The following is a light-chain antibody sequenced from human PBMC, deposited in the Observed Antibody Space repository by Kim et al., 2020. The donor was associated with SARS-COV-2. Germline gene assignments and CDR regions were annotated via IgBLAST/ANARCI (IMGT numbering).Light chain of an antibody. CDR1: SSDIGGYNY. CDR3: SSYTSSSTLVV. CDR2: DVS. J-gene: IGLJ2*01. V-gene: IGLV2-14*03. Sequence: QSSTSAVTETSSDIGGYNYVSWNQQHPGKAPKLIIYDVSDRPSGVSNRFSGSKSGNTASLTISGLQAEDEADYYCSSYTSSSTLVVFGGGTQLTVL.